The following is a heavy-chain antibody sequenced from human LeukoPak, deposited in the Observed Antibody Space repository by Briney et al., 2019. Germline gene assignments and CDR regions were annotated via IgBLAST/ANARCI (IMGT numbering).Heavy chain of an antibody. CDR1: GFMFNNYW. CDR3: AREEVSVASFDI. Sequence: GGSLRLSCAASGFMFNNYWMTWVRQAPGKELEWVGNINQDGSDKYYGDSVKGRFTISRDNAQNSLYLQMNSLRAEDTALYYCAREEVSVASFDIWGQGTMVTVSS. D-gene: IGHD5/OR15-5a*01. CDR2: INQDGSDK. V-gene: IGHV3-7*03. J-gene: IGHJ3*02.